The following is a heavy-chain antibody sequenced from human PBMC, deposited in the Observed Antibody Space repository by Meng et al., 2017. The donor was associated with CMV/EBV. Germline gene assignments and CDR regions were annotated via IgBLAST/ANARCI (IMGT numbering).Heavy chain of an antibody. J-gene: IGHJ6*02. D-gene: IGHD2-2*01. CDR3: ARGGINHRVVVVPAAIWGGGYGMDV. V-gene: IGHV4-61*01. CDR1: GGSVSSGSYY. CDR2: IYYSGRT. Sequence: SETLSLTCTVSGGSVSSGSYYWSWIRQPPGKGLEWIGYIYYSGRTNYNPSLKSRVTISVDTSKNQFSLKLSSVTAADTAVYYCARGGINHRVVVVPAAIWGGGYGMDVWGQGTTVTVSS.